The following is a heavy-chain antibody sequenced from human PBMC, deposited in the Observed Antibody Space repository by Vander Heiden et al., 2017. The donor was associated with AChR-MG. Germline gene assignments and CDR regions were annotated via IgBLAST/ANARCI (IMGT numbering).Heavy chain of an antibody. V-gene: IGHV1-2*02. CDR3: ARGPALSRFFVFEDY. D-gene: IGHD3-16*01. Sequence: QAQLAHSGPEVKKPGASLKVSCKASGYTFTGYYMHWVRQAPGQGLEWMGWINPNSGGTNYAQKFQGRVTMTRDTSISTAYMELSRLRSDDTAVYYCARGPALSRFFVFEDYWGQGTLVTVSS. J-gene: IGHJ4*02. CDR2: INPNSGGT. CDR1: GYTFTGYY.